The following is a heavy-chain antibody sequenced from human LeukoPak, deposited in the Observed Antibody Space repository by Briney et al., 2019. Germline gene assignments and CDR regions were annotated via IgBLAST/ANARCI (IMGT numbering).Heavy chain of an antibody. CDR2: ITSSSSTI. CDR1: GFTFSSFS. V-gene: IGHV3-48*02. Sequence: GGSLRLSCAASGFTFSSFSMNWVRQAPGKGLEWVSYITSSSSTIYYADSVKGRFTISRDNAKNSLFLQMNSLRDEDTAVYYCARDMYYGDYEIDYWGQGTLVTVSS. D-gene: IGHD4-17*01. J-gene: IGHJ4*02. CDR3: ARDMYYGDYEIDY.